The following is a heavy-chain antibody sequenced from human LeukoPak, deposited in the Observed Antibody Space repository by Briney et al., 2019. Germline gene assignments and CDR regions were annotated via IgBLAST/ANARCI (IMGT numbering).Heavy chain of an antibody. D-gene: IGHD3-22*01. V-gene: IGHV3-21*01. J-gene: IGHJ6*02. CDR1: GFTFSSYW. Sequence: PGGSLRLSCAASGFTFSSYWMSWIRQAPGKGLEWVSSISSSSSYIYYADSVKGRFTISRDNAKNSLYLQMNSLRAEDTAVYYCARGDSSRYYGGHYYYGMDVWGQGPTDTVSS. CDR3: ARGDSSRYYGGHYYYGMDV. CDR2: ISSSSSYI.